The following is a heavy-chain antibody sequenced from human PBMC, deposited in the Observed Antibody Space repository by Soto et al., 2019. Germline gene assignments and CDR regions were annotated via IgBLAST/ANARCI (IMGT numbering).Heavy chain of an antibody. D-gene: IGHD5-18*01. V-gene: IGHV3-74*01. CDR1: GFTVMSYR. Sequence: PGWSLKLSCAASGFTVMSYRMHWVRQAPGKGLVWVSCVHSDGSSTDYADSVKGRFTISRDNAKNTLYLQMNSLRAEDTAVYYCARDGYGGLDYWGQGTLVTVSS. CDR2: VHSDGSST. J-gene: IGHJ4*02. CDR3: ARDGYGGLDY.